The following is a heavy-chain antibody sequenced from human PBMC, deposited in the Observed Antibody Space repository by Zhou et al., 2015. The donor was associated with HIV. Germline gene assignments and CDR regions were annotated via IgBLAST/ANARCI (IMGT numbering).Heavy chain of an antibody. CDR2: ISGYNGNT. J-gene: IGHJ5*02. CDR3: ARVVSGPSVAGQS. D-gene: IGHD6-19*01. CDR1: GYTFSSYD. V-gene: IGHV1-18*01. Sequence: QVQLVQSGAEVKKPGASVKVSCKASGYTFSSYDINWVRQATGQGLEWMGWISGYNGNTYYAQKLQGRVTMTTDTSTSTAYMELRSLRSDDTAMYYCARVVSGPSVAGQSWGQGTLVTVSS.